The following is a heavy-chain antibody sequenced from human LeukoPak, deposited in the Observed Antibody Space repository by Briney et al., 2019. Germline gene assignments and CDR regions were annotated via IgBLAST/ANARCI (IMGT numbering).Heavy chain of an antibody. D-gene: IGHD3-10*01. CDR1: GYSFTSYW. CDR2: IYPGDSDT. J-gene: IGHJ4*02. CDR3: ARHEEAQGGDPYFDY. Sequence: GESLKISCKGSGYSFTSYWIGWVRQMPRKGLEWMGIIYPGDSDTRYSPSFQGQVTISADKSISTAYLQWSSLKASDTAMYYCARHEEAQGGDPYFDYWGQGTLVTVSS. V-gene: IGHV5-51*01.